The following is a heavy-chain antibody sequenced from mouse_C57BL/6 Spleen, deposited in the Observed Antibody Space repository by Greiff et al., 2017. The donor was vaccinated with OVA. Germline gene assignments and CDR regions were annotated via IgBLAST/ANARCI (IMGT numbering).Heavy chain of an antibody. CDR1: GFSFTSYG. Sequence: QVQLKESGPGLVQPSQSLSITCTVSGFSFTSYGVHWVRQTPGQGLEWLGVIWSGGSTDYNAAIMSSLSLTKDNSKSQVIFKMNSLQADDTAIDYCATQKENYAPMDYWGQGTSVTVSS. J-gene: IGHJ4*01. D-gene: IGHD1-1*02. CDR3: ATQKENYAPMDY. CDR2: IWSGGST. V-gene: IGHV2-5*01.